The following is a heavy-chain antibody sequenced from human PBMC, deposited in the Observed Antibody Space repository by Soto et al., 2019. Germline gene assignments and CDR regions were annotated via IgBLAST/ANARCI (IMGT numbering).Heavy chain of an antibody. V-gene: IGHV3-30*18. D-gene: IGHD6-13*01. CDR3: AKDRSPIAAAGTGWFDP. CDR1: GFTFSSYG. CDR2: ISYDGSNK. J-gene: IGHJ5*02. Sequence: GGSLRLSCAASGFTFSSYGMHWVRQAPGKGLEWVAVISYDGSNKYYADSVKGRFTISRDNSKNTLYLQMNSLRAEDTAVYYCAKDRSPIAAAGTGWFDPWGQGTLVTVSS.